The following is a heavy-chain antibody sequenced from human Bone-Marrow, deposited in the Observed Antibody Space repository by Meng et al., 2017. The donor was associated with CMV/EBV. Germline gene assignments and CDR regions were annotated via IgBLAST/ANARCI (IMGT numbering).Heavy chain of an antibody. J-gene: IGHJ1*01. CDR3: ARDDYDFWSGYPKYFQH. CDR1: GYTFTRYG. D-gene: IGHD3-3*01. Sequence: GPRCQDGAEVKKPGDSGKVSCKASGYTFTRYGISWVRQAPGQGLEWMGWISAYNGNTNYAQKLQGRVTMTTDTSTSTAYMELRSLRSDDTAVYYCARDDYDFWSGYPKYFQHWGQGTLVTVSS. V-gene: IGHV1-18*01. CDR2: ISAYNGNT.